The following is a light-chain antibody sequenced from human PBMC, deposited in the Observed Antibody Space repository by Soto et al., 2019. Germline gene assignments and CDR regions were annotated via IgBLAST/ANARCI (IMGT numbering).Light chain of an antibody. CDR1: QSFSSSY. Sequence: EIVLTQSPGTLSLSPGERATLSCRASQSFSSSYLAWYQQKPGQAPRLLIYRASSRATGIPDRFSGSGSGTDFTITISRLEPEDFAVYYCQQYGTSITFGQGTRLEI. CDR2: RAS. V-gene: IGKV3-20*01. J-gene: IGKJ5*01. CDR3: QQYGTSIT.